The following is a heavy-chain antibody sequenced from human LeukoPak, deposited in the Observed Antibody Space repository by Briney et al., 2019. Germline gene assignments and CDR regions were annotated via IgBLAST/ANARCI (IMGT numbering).Heavy chain of an antibody. CDR1: GGSFSGYY. J-gene: IGHJ4*02. V-gene: IGHV4-34*01. D-gene: IGHD3-22*01. CDR3: ARYHDSSGYSDY. Sequence: SETLSLTCAVYGGSFSGYYRSWIRQPPGKGLEWIGEINHSGSTNYNPSLKSRVTISVDTSKNQFSLKLSSVTAADTAVYYCARYHDSSGYSDYWGQGTLVTVSS. CDR2: INHSGST.